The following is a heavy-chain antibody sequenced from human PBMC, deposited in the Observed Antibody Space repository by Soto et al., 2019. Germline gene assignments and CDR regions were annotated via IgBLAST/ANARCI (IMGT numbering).Heavy chain of an antibody. D-gene: IGHD2-15*01. Sequence: PSETLSLPCRVSGYSVTSSYYYWGWMRQPPGKGLEWIGSMFYSGLTYYNPSLKSRVTLSVDTSKNQFSVRLNSVTPADTAVYDCAPRSVSLSGPYGIHVWGQGTTVTVSS. J-gene: IGHJ6*02. CDR2: MFYSGLT. CDR3: APRSVSLSGPYGIHV. CDR1: GYSVTSSYYY. V-gene: IGHV4-39*01.